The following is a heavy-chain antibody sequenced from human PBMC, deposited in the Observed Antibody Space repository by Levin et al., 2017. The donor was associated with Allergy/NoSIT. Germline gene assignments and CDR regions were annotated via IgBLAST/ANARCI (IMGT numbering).Heavy chain of an antibody. D-gene: IGHD2-2*01. CDR1: GYTFTSYD. V-gene: IGHV1-8*01. CDR3: ARVARRTVYQLLQADRRINWFDP. J-gene: IGHJ5*02. Sequence: GASVKVSCKASGYTFTSYDINWVRQATGQGLEWMGWMNPNSGNTGYAQKFQGRVTMTRNTSISTAYMELSSLRSEDTAVYYCARVARRTVYQLLQADRRINWFDPWGQGTLVTVSS. CDR2: MNPNSGNT.